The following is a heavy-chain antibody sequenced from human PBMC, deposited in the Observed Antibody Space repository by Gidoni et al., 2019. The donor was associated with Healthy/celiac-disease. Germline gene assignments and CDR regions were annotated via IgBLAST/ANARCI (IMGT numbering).Heavy chain of an antibody. CDR3: AGCGGDCYSNWFDP. CDR2: IFSNDEK. J-gene: IGHJ5*02. Sequence: QVTLKESGPVLVKPTETLTLTSTVSGFPLSNARMGVSWIRQPPGKALEWPAHIFSNDEKSYSTSLKSRLTISKDTSKSQVVLTMTNMDPVDTATYYCAGCGGDCYSNWFDPWGQGTLVTVSS. CDR1: GFPLSNARMG. D-gene: IGHD2-21*02. V-gene: IGHV2-26*01.